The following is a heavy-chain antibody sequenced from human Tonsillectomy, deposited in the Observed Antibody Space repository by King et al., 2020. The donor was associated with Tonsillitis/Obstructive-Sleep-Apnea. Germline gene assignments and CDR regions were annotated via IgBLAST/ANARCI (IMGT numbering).Heavy chain of an antibody. CDR2: ISYDGSNK. V-gene: IGHV3-30*04. Sequence: VQLVESGGGVVQPGRSLRLSCAASGFTFSSYAMHWVRQAPGKGLEWVAVISYDGSNKYYTDSVKGRFTISRDNSKNTLYLKMNSLRAEDTAVYYCARDLGGTGVYGDYAELSWFDPWGQGTLVTVSS. CDR1: GFTFSSYA. CDR3: ARDLGGTGVYGDYAELSWFDP. J-gene: IGHJ5*02. D-gene: IGHD4-17*01.